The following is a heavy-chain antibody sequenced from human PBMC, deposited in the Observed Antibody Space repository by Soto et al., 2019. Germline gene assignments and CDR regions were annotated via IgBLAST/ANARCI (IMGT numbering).Heavy chain of an antibody. CDR2: ISYDGSNK. CDR3: AKVHNYYDSSGVLDY. CDR1: GFTFSSYG. Sequence: GGSLRLSCAASGFTFSSYGMHWVRQAPGKRLEWVAVISYDGSNKYYADSVKGRFTISRDNSKNTLYLQMNSLRAEDTAVYYCAKVHNYYDSSGVLDYWGQGTLVTVSS. J-gene: IGHJ4*02. D-gene: IGHD3-22*01. V-gene: IGHV3-30*18.